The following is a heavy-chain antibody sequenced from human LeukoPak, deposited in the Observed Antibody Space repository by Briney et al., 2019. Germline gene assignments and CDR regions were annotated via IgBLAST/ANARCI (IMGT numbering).Heavy chain of an antibody. V-gene: IGHV3-23*01. CDR1: GFTFNTLA. J-gene: IGHJ3*02. CDR2: ISSSGGST. Sequence: PGGSLRLSFEASGFTFNTLAMGGVRRAPGKGLEWVSAISSSGGSTYYADSVKGRFAISRDNSKNTLYLQMNSLRAEDTAVYYCAKDLTFDAFDIWGQGTMVTISS. D-gene: IGHD1-14*01. CDR3: AKDLTFDAFDI.